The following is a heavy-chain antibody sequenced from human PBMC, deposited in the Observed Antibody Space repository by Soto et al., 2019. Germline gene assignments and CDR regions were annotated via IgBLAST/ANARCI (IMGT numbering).Heavy chain of an antibody. CDR1: GYTFTSYG. CDR3: ARDRHSSSWYWFDL. CDR2: ISAYNGNT. V-gene: IGHV1-18*01. J-gene: IGHJ5*02. D-gene: IGHD6-13*01. Sequence: ASVKVSCKASGYTFTSYGISWVRQAPGQGLEWMGWISAYNGNTNYAQKLQGRVTMTTDTSTSTAYMELRSLRSDDTAVYYCARDRHSSSWYWFDLWGQGTLVTVSS.